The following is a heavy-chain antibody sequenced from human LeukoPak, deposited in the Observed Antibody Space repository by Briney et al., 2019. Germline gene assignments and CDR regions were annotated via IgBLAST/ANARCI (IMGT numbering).Heavy chain of an antibody. CDR1: GGSISSYC. J-gene: IGHJ4*02. V-gene: IGHV4-59*12. CDR3: ARGFSGVVPAATKYYFDY. Sequence: SETLSLTCTVSGGSISSYCWSWIRQPPGKGLEWIGNIDYTGSTNYNPSLKSRVTISVDTSKNQFSLKLSSVTAADTAVYYCARGFSGVVPAATKYYFDYWGQGTLVTVSS. D-gene: IGHD2-2*01. CDR2: IDYTGST.